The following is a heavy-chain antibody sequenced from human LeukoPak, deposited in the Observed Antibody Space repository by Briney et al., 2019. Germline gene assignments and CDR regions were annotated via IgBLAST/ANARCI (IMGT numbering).Heavy chain of an antibody. D-gene: IGHD5-18*01. J-gene: IGHJ4*02. CDR1: GFTFSSYA. Sequence: GGSLRLSCAASGFTFSSYAMSWVRQAPGKGLEWVSAISGSGGSTYYADSVKGRFTISRDNSKNTLYLQMNSLRAEDTAVYYCAKARSPTSDTAYFDYWGQGTLVTVSS. CDR2: ISGSGGST. V-gene: IGHV3-23*01. CDR3: AKARSPTSDTAYFDY.